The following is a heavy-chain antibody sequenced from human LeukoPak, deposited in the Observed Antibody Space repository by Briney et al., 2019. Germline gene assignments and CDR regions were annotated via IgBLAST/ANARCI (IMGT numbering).Heavy chain of an antibody. V-gene: IGHV1-69*06. CDR1: GGTFSSYA. CDR3: ARAGRSIAVAGDSTDYYYYYYMDV. Sequence: SVKVSCKASGGTFSSYAISWVRQAPGQGLEWMGGIIPIFGTANYAQKFQGRVTITADKSTSTAYMELSSLRSEDTAVYYCARAGRSIAVAGDSTDYYYYYYMDVWGKGTTVTVSS. D-gene: IGHD6-19*01. CDR2: IIPIFGTA. J-gene: IGHJ6*03.